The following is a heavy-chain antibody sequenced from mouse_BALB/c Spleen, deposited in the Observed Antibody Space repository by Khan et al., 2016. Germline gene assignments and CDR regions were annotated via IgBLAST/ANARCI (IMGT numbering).Heavy chain of an antibody. CDR2: INPTSGYT. CDR1: GYTFTSYT. V-gene: IGHV1-4*01. CDR3: VRSRRMGGNYLFDY. Sequence: QVRLQQSGAELARPGASVRMSCKASGYTFTSYTIHWVKQRPGQGLEWIGYINPTSGYTNYNQKFKDKATLTADKSSSTAYMQLSSLTSEDSAVYYCVRSRRMGGNYLFDYWGQGTTLTVSS. D-gene: IGHD2-1*01. J-gene: IGHJ2*01.